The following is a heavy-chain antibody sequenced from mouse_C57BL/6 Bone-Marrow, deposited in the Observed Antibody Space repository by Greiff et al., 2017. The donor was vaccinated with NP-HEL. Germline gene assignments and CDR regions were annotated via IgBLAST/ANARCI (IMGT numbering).Heavy chain of an antibody. D-gene: IGHD2-3*01. Sequence: VQLQQPGAELVKPGASVKVSCKASGYTFTSYWMHWVKQRTGQGLEWIGRINPSDSDTNYNQKFKGKETLTVDKSSSTAYMQLIRLTSEASAVYYCAIYGYYIYYYAMDYWGQGTSLTVSS. V-gene: IGHV1-74*01. J-gene: IGHJ4*01. CDR2: INPSDSDT. CDR1: GYTFTSYW. CDR3: AIYGYYIYYYAMDY.